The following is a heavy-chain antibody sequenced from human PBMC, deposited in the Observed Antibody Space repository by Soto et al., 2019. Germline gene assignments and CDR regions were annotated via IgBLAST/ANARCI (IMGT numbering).Heavy chain of an antibody. CDR3: ARNYGSGTSYNVIGRFDP. Sequence: PSETLSLTCTVSGGSISSSSYYWGWIRQPPGKGLEWIGSIYYSGSTYYNPSLKSRVTISVDTSKNQFSLKLSSVTAAYTAVYYCARNYGSGTSYNVIGRFDPWGQGTLDT. D-gene: IGHD3-10*01. CDR1: GGSISSSSYY. V-gene: IGHV4-39*01. CDR2: IYYSGST. J-gene: IGHJ5*02.